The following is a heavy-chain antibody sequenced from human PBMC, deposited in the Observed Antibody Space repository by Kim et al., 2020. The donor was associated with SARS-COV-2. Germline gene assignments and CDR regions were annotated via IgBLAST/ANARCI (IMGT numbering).Heavy chain of an antibody. Sequence: GASLKISCKGSGYSFTSYWIGWVRQMPGKGLEWMGIIYPGDSDTRYSPSFQGQVTISADKSISTAYLQWSSLKASDTAMYYCARSSRGYSYGRYWYFDLWGRGTLVTVSS. D-gene: IGHD5-18*01. V-gene: IGHV5-51*01. CDR1: GYSFTSYW. CDR3: ARSSRGYSYGRYWYFDL. CDR2: IYPGDSDT. J-gene: IGHJ2*01.